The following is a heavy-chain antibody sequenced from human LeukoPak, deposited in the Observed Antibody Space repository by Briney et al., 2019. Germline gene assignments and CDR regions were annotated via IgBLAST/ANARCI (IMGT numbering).Heavy chain of an antibody. V-gene: IGHV4-31*03. J-gene: IGHJ5*02. CDR1: GGSISSGGYY. CDR2: IYYSGST. D-gene: IGHD3-22*01. Sequence: PSETLSLTCTVSGGSISSGGYYWSWIRQHPGKGLEWIGYIYYSGSTYYNPSLKSRVTISVDTSKNQFSLKLSSVTAADTAVYYCARDRRDYYDSSGYPNWFDPWGQGTLVTLSS. CDR3: ARDRRDYYDSSGYPNWFDP.